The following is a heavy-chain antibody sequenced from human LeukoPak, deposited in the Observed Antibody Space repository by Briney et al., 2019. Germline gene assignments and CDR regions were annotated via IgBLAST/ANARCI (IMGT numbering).Heavy chain of an antibody. Sequence: PSETLSPTCTVSGGSISSYYWSWIRQPAGKGLEWIGRIYTSGSTNYNPSLKSRVTMSVDTSKNQFSLKLSSVTAADTAVYYCARDDSGTYYYGSGSYDYYMDVWGKGTTDTVSS. V-gene: IGHV4-4*07. J-gene: IGHJ6*03. CDR3: ARDDSGTYYYGSGSYDYYMDV. D-gene: IGHD3-10*01. CDR2: IYTSGST. CDR1: GGSISSYY.